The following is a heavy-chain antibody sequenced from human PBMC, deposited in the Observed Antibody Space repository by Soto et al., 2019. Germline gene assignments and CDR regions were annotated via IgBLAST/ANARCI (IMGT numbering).Heavy chain of an antibody. CDR3: AREQSIYCSGGSCSTNRYYYYGMDV. J-gene: IGHJ6*02. CDR1: GDSVSSNSAA. D-gene: IGHD2-15*01. CDR2: TYYRSKWYN. Sequence: SQTLSLTCAISGDSVSSNSAAWNWIRQSPSRGLEWLGRTYYRSKWYNDYAVSVKSRITINPDTSKNQFSLQLNSVTPEDTAVYYCAREQSIYCSGGSCSTNRYYYYGMDVWGQGTTVTVSS. V-gene: IGHV6-1*01.